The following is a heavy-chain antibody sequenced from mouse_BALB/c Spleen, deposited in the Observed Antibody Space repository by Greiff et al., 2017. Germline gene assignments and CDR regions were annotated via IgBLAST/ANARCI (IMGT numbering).Heavy chain of an antibody. CDR2: IYPGDGDT. CDR3: APYYGSSGDY. V-gene: IGHV1-87*01. Sequence: VQLQESGAELARPGASVKLSCKASGYTFTSYWMQWVKQRPGQGLEWIGAIYPGDGDTRYTQKFKGKATLTADNSSSTAYMQLSSLASEDSAVYYCAPYYGSSGDYWGQGTSVTVSS. D-gene: IGHD1-1*01. CDR1: GYTFTSYW. J-gene: IGHJ4*01.